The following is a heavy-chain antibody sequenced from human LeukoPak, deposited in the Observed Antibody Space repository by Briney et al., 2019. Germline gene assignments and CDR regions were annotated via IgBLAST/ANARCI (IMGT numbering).Heavy chain of an antibody. Sequence: GSLRLSCAASGFTFSSYWMSWVRQAPGKGLEWVANIKQDGSGKNYVDSVKGRFTISRDNAENSLYLQMNSLRAEDTAVYYCARDDCSSISCYHNWFDPWGQGTLVTVSS. CDR3: ARDDCSSISCYHNWFDP. J-gene: IGHJ5*02. V-gene: IGHV3-7*01. CDR2: IKQDGSGK. D-gene: IGHD2-2*01. CDR1: GFTFSSYW.